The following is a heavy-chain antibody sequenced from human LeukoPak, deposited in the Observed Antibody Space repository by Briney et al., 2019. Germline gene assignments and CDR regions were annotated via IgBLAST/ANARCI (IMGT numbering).Heavy chain of an antibody. Sequence: PGGSLRLSCAASGFTFSSYGMHWVRQAPGKGLEWVAVISYDGSNKYYADSVKGRFTISRDNSKNTLYLQMNSLRAEDTAVYYCAKDLMYSSSWYGTDYRGRGTLVTVSS. V-gene: IGHV3-30*18. CDR2: ISYDGSNK. CDR3: AKDLMYSSSWYGTDY. J-gene: IGHJ4*02. CDR1: GFTFSSYG. D-gene: IGHD6-13*01.